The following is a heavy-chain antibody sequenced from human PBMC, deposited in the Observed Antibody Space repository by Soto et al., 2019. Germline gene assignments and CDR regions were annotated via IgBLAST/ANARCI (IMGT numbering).Heavy chain of an antibody. D-gene: IGHD6-25*01. CDR3: ARANRFQRAGFDS. J-gene: IGHJ5*01. CDR2: VNHSGEA. V-gene: IGHV4-34*01. CDR1: GGSFRHYY. Sequence: SETLSVTCGGYGGSFRHYYWIGVRQPPGKGLEWIGEVNHSGEATYNPSLQSRVTISLDTTNTHFSLKMTSVTAADTAIYFCARANRFQRAGFDSRGQRTQVIVSS.